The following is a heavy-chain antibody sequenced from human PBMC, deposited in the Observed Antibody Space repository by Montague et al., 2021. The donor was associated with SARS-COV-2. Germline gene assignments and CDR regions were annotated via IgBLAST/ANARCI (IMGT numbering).Heavy chain of an antibody. J-gene: IGHJ4*02. Sequence: YRRLSCAVSGFPFTSYAMSWFRQAPGKGLEWVSGIVDSDSSTHYADSVKGRFTISRDNSKNMVYLQMNSLRAEDTAVYYCARGVITPDYWGQGTLVTVSS. CDR2: IVDSDSST. D-gene: IGHD2-21*01. V-gene: IGHV3-23*01. CDR1: GFPFTSYA. CDR3: ARGVITPDY.